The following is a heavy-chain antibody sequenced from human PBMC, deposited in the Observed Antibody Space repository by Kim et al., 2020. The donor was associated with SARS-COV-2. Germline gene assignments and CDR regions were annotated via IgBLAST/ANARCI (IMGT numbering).Heavy chain of an antibody. D-gene: IGHD3-22*01. CDR1: GASISSSSC. CDR3: ARGVSSAWTLRAWFDP. Sequence: SETLSLTCVVSGASISSSSCWSLVRQPPGKGLEWIGEVDHSGTTSYNVSLKNRVSILVDKSKNQFSLRLTSVSAADMAVYYCARGVSSAWTLRAWFDPWGQGTLVTVS. CDR2: VDHSGTT. V-gene: IGHV4-4*02. J-gene: IGHJ5*02.